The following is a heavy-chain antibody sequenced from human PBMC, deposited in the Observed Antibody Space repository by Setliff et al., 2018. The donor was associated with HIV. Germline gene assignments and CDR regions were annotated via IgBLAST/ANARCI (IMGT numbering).Heavy chain of an antibody. CDR3: ARQPLYFGEPYYFDY. J-gene: IGHJ4*02. Sequence: SETLSLTCKVSGGSLNNRNDYWGWIRQPPGKGLEWIGSISQSGTTYYSPSLKNRVTISVDTSRNRFSLKLGSVSASDTANYYCARQPLYFGEPYYFDYWGLGTLVTVSS. D-gene: IGHD3-10*01. CDR1: GGSLNNRNDY. CDR2: ISQSGTT. V-gene: IGHV4-39*01.